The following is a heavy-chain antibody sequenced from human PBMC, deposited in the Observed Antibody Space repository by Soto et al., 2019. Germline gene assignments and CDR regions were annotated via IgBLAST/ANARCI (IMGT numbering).Heavy chain of an antibody. CDR3: ARGRKDYDILTGYYRYYYYMDV. V-gene: IGHV4-34*01. CDR1: GGSFSGYY. J-gene: IGHJ6*03. D-gene: IGHD3-9*01. Sequence: PSETLSLTGAVYGGSFSGYYWSWIRQPPEKGLEWIGEINHSGSTNYNPSLKSRVTISVDTSKNQFSLKLSSVTAADTAVYYCARGRKDYDILTGYYRYYYYMDVWGKGTTVTVSS. CDR2: INHSGST.